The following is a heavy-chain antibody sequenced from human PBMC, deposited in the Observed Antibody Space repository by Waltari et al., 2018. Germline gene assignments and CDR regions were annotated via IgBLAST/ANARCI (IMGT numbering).Heavy chain of an antibody. D-gene: IGHD4-17*01. V-gene: IGHV3-23*03. CDR3: ARGPRVTRGAFDI. Sequence: EVQLLESGGGLVQPGGSLRLSCAASGFTFSSYAMSWVRQAPGKGLEWVSVIYSGGSTYYADSVKGRFTISRDNSKNTLYLQMNSLRSEDMAVYYCARGPRVTRGAFDIWGQGTMVTVSS. CDR1: GFTFSSYA. CDR2: IYSGGST. J-gene: IGHJ3*02.